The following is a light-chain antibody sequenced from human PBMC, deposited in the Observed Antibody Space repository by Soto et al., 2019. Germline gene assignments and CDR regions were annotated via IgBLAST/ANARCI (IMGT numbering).Light chain of an antibody. CDR1: QTLTTRF. CDR3: QQYADLPYT. CDR2: GAS. Sequence: EIVLTQSPGTLSLSPGERATLSCMASQTLTTRFLAWYQQKPGQAPRLLIYGASSRATGIPDRFSGSESGTEYTLTLSRLEPEDFAVYSCQQYADLPYTFGQGTTLEIK. V-gene: IGKV3-20*01. J-gene: IGKJ2*01.